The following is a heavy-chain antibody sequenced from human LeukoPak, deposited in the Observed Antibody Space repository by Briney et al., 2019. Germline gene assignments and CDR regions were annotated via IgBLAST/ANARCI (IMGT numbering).Heavy chain of an antibody. CDR2: ISWNSGSI. CDR1: GFTFDDYA. CDR3: ARTSPDQLLSGFDY. D-gene: IGHD2-2*01. J-gene: IGHJ4*02. V-gene: IGHV3-9*01. Sequence: GRSLRLSCAASGFTFDDYAMHWVRQAPGKGLEWVSGISWNSGSIGYADSVKGRFTISRDNAKDSLYLQMNSLRAEDTAVYYCARTSPDQLLSGFDYWGQGALVTVSS.